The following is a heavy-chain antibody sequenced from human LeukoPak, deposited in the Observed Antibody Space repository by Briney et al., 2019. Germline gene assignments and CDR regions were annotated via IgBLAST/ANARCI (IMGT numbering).Heavy chain of an antibody. J-gene: IGHJ5*02. CDR2: IYYSGTT. D-gene: IGHD5-12*01. CDR1: GDSMNPYY. CDR3: ARAHSYSGHAEADR. Sequence: SETLSLTCTVSGDSMNPYYWSWVRQPPGKGLEWLGYIYYSGTTKYNPSLNSRVSISIDTSKKQFSLKVTSVTAADTAVYYCARAHSYSGHAEADRWGQGTLVTVSS. V-gene: IGHV4-59*01.